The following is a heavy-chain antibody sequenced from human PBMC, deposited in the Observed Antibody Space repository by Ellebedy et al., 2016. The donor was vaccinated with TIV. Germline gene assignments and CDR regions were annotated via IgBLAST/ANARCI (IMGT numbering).Heavy chain of an antibody. V-gene: IGHV1-69*13. Sequence: ASVKVSCKASGGTFSSYAISWVRQAPGQGLEWMGGIIPIFGTANYAQKFQGRVTITADESTSTAYMELSSLRSEDTAVYYCARGNTGYSSSWYGVYWGQGTLVTVSS. D-gene: IGHD6-13*01. CDR2: IIPIFGTA. CDR3: ARGNTGYSSSWYGVY. J-gene: IGHJ4*02. CDR1: GGTFSSYA.